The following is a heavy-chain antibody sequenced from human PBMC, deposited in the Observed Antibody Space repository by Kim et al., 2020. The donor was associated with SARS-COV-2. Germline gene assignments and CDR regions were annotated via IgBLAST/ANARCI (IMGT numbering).Heavy chain of an antibody. D-gene: IGHD3-16*01. CDR2: ISRSDNTI. CDR3: ASDFWGLGAFDV. CDR1: GFTFSDYE. J-gene: IGHJ3*01. V-gene: IGHV3-48*03. Sequence: GGSLRLSCVASGFTFSDYEMNWVRQAPGKGLEWVSYISRSDNTISYADSVKGRFTISRDNAKNSLYLQMNSLRAEDTAVYYCASDFWGLGAFDVWGHGTVVTVSS.